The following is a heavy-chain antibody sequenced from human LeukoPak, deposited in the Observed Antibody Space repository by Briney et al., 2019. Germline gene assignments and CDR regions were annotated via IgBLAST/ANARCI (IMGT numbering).Heavy chain of an antibody. V-gene: IGHV4-39*01. J-gene: IGHJ4*02. CDR1: GGSISSSSYY. Sequence: SETLSLTCTVSGGSISSSSYYWGWIRQPPGKGLEWFGSIYYSGSTYYNPSLKSRVTISVDTSKNQFSLKLSSVTAADTAVYYCARLRYSNYLDYWGQGTLVTVSS. CDR3: ARLRYSNYLDY. CDR2: IYYSGST. D-gene: IGHD4-11*01.